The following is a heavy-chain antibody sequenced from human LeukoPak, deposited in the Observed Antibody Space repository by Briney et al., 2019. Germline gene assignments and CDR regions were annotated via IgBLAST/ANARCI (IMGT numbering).Heavy chain of an antibody. J-gene: IGHJ6*02. D-gene: IGHD3-10*01. CDR2: ISSSSSYI. Sequence: PGGSLRLSCAASGFTFRSYSMNWVRQAPGKGLEWVSSISSSSSYIYYADSVKGRFTISRDNAKNSLYLQMNSLRAEDTAVYYCASYGSGSYYRGAYYYGMDVWGQGTTVTVSS. CDR1: GFTFRSYS. V-gene: IGHV3-21*01. CDR3: ASYGSGSYYRGAYYYGMDV.